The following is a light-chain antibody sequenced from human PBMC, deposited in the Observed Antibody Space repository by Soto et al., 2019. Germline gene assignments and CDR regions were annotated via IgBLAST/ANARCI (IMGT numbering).Light chain of an antibody. CDR2: EVS. J-gene: IGKJ1*01. V-gene: IGKV2-30*02. CDR1: QSLIHSDGSTY. CDR3: KQGTPWPWI. Sequence: DVVMTQSPLSLPVTLGQPASISCRSSQSLIHSDGSTYLNWFQQRPGQSPRRLIYEVSDRDSGVPDRFSGSGSGTDFRQKIRRVEYEDVGVYYCKQGTPWPWILGKGTEVEIK.